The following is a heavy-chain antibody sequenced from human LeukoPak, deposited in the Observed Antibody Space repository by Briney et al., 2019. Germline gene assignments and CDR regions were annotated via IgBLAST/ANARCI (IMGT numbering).Heavy chain of an antibody. CDR2: IKQDGSEK. CDR3: ARDWLGYSGSYFWFDP. D-gene: IGHD1-26*01. Sequence: PGRSLRLSCAASGFTFSSYWMSWVRQAPGRGLEWVAGIKQDGSEKYYVDSVKGRFTISRDNAKNSLYLQMNSLRAEDTAVYYCARDWLGYSGSYFWFDPLVQGTLVTVSS. CDR1: GFTFSSYW. J-gene: IGHJ5*02. V-gene: IGHV3-7*01.